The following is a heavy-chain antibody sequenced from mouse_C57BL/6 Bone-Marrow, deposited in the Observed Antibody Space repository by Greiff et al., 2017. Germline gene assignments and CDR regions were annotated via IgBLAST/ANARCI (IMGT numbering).Heavy chain of an antibody. CDR1: GFTFSNYW. V-gene: IGHV6-3*01. CDR2: IRLKSDNYAT. J-gene: IGHJ3*01. CDR3: TKSYYYGPWFAY. Sequence: EVHLVESGGGLVQPGGSMKLSCVASGFTFSNYWMNWVRQSPEKGLEWVAQIRLKSDNYATHYAVSVKGRFTISRDDSKSSVYLQMNNLRAEDTGIYYCTKSYYYGPWFAYWGQGTLVTVSA. D-gene: IGHD1-1*01.